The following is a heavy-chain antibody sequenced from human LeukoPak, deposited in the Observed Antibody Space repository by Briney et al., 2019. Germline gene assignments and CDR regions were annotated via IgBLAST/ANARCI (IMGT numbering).Heavy chain of an antibody. V-gene: IGHV4-34*01. CDR1: GGSFSGYY. Sequence: MPSETLSLTCAVYGGSFSGYYWTWIRHTPEKGLEWIGEMNPSGSTNYNTSLKSRVTISVDKSKNQFSLTLSSVTAADTAVYYCARGRQDVTMIVVIMTAVSYYLDVWGKGTTVTVS. CDR3: ARGRQDVTMIVVIMTAVSYYLDV. D-gene: IGHD3-22*01. J-gene: IGHJ6*03. CDR2: MNPSGST.